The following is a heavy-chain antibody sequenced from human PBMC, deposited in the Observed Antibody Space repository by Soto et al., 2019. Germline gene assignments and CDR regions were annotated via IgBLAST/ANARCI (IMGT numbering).Heavy chain of an antibody. CDR3: ARVPYYYDTSGYYS. V-gene: IGHV3-23*01. D-gene: IGHD3-22*01. CDR1: GFIFSTYA. Sequence: LRLSCAASGFIFSTYAMSWVRQAPGKGLEWVSAISGSGGNRNYADSVRGRFTISRDNSTSTAYMELRSLRSDDTAVYYCARVPYYYDTSGYYSWGQGTLVTVSS. J-gene: IGHJ4*02. CDR2: ISGSGGNR.